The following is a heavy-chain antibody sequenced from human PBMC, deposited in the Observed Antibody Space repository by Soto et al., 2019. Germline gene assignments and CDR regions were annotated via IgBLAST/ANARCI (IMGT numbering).Heavy chain of an antibody. D-gene: IGHD4-4*01. CDR1: GFTVSSNY. CDR2: IYSGGST. J-gene: IGHJ4*02. CDR3: ARAQKTRVIDMDY. Sequence: PGGSLRLSCAASGFTVSSNYMSWVRQAPGKGLEWVSVIYSGGSTYYADSVKGRFTISRDNSKNTLYLQMNSLRAEDTAVYYCARAQKTRVIDMDYWGQGTLVTVS. V-gene: IGHV3-53*01.